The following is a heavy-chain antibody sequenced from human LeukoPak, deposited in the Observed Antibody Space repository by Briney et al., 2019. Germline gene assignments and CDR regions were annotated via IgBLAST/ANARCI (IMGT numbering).Heavy chain of an antibody. J-gene: IGHJ6*02. D-gene: IGHD3-9*01. V-gene: IGHV4-59*01. CDR1: GGSISSYH. CDR2: IYYSGST. Sequence: SETLSLTCTVSGGSISSYHWSWIRQPPGKGLEWIGYIYYSGSTNYNPSLKSRVTISVDTSKNQFSLKLSSVTAADTAVYYCARGPDYDILTGYYGMDVWGQGTTVTVSS. CDR3: ARGPDYDILTGYYGMDV.